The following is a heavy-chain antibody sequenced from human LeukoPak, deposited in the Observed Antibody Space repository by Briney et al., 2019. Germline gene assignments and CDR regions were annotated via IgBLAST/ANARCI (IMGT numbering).Heavy chain of an antibody. Sequence: SETLSLTCTVSGGSISSYHWSWIRQPPGKGLEWIGYIYYSGSTNYHPSLKSRVTISVDTSKNQFSLKLSSVTAADTAVYYCARGTPHYSNYNYYYMDVWGKGTTVTVSS. CDR1: GGSISSYH. J-gene: IGHJ6*03. CDR3: ARGTPHYSNYNYYYMDV. V-gene: IGHV4-59*01. D-gene: IGHD4-11*01. CDR2: IYYSGST.